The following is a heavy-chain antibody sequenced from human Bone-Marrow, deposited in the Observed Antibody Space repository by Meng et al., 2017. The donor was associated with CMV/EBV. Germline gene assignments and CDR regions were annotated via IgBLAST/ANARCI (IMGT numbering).Heavy chain of an antibody. Sequence: GGSLRLSCVASGFSFSDYWMTWVRQAPGKGLEWVAVISYDGSNKYYADSVKGRFTISRDNSKNTLYLQMNSLRAEDTAVYYCARGGIAAAGTHYYGMDVWGQGTTVTVSS. CDR1: GFSFSDYW. D-gene: IGHD6-13*01. J-gene: IGHJ6*02. CDR3: ARGGIAAAGTHYYGMDV. V-gene: IGHV3-30*03. CDR2: ISYDGSNK.